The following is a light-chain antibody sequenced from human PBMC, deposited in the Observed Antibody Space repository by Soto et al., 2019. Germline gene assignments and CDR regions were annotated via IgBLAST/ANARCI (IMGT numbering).Light chain of an antibody. J-gene: IGKJ1*01. CDR1: QSVSRNY. CDR2: GVS. Sequence: EIVLTQSPGTLSLSPGERATLSCRASQSVSRNYLAWYQQKPGRAPRLLIYGVSSRAADIPDRFSGSGSGTDFTLTISRLEPEDLAVYYCQQYGTSGAFGQGTKVEIK. V-gene: IGKV3-20*01. CDR3: QQYGTSGA.